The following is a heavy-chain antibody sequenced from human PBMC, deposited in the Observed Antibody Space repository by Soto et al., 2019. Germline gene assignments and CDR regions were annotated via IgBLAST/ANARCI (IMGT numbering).Heavy chain of an antibody. CDR2: IKSDGSEM. CDR3: ARDLGVVITAEYFQH. D-gene: IGHD3-22*01. Sequence: XESLRLSCVASGLTFSSYWMSGVRQAPGKGLEWVANIKSDGSEMYYVDSVKGRFTISRDNARKSLYLQMNSLRVEDTALYYCARDLGVVITAEYFQHWGQGTLVTVSS. J-gene: IGHJ1*01. CDR1: GLTFSSYW. V-gene: IGHV3-7*03.